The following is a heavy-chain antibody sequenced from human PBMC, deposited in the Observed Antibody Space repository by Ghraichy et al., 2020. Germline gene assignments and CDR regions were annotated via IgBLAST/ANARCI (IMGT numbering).Heavy chain of an antibody. Sequence: ASVKVSCKASGYTFTSYDINWVRQATGQGLEWMGWMNPNSGNTGYAQKFQGRVTMTRNTSISTAYMELSSLRSEDTAVYYCARGVRIAVAANPEKYYFDYWGQGTLVTVSS. D-gene: IGHD6-19*01. CDR3: ARGVRIAVAANPEKYYFDY. CDR2: MNPNSGNT. CDR1: GYTFTSYD. J-gene: IGHJ4*02. V-gene: IGHV1-8*01.